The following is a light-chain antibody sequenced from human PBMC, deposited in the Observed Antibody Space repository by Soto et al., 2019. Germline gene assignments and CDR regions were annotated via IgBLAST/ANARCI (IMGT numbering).Light chain of an antibody. J-gene: IGKJ1*01. CDR1: QSVSSN. CDR2: GAS. Sequence: EIVMTQSPATLSVSPGERATLSCRASQSVSSNLAWYQQKRGQAPRLLIYGASTRATGIPARFSGSGSGREFTLTISSLQSEDFAVYYCQQYSNWPPWTFGQGTKVEIK. V-gene: IGKV3-15*01. CDR3: QQYSNWPPWT.